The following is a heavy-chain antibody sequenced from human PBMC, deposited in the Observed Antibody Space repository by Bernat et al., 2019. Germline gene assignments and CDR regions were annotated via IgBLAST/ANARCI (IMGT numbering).Heavy chain of an antibody. CDR2: IRYDGSNK. CDR1: GFTFSSYG. Sequence: QVQLVESGGGVVQPGGSLRLSCAASGFTFSSYGMHWVRQAPGKGLEWVAFIRYDGSNKYYADSVKGRFTISRDNSKNTLYLQMNSLRAEDTAVYYCAKDAELNYYFDYWGQGTLVTVSS. CDR3: AKDAELNYYFDY. J-gene: IGHJ4*02. V-gene: IGHV3-30*02. D-gene: IGHD1-26*01.